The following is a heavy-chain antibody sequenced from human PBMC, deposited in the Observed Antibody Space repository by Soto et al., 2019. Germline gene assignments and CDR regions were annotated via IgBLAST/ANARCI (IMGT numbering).Heavy chain of an antibody. Sequence: ASVKVSFKASGYSFTSLDINWVRQTAGQGLEWMGWMQPSTGRTGYAQKFQGRVTMTRDTSINTAYMELTTLTSDDTAFYYCARGVSARVDYWGQGTLVTVSS. CDR1: GYSFTSLD. V-gene: IGHV1-8*01. D-gene: IGHD6-19*01. CDR2: MQPSTGRT. J-gene: IGHJ4*02. CDR3: ARGVSARVDY.